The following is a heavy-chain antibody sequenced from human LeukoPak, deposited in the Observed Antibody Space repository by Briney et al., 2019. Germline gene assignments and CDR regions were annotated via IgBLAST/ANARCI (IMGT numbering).Heavy chain of an antibody. CDR1: GGSISSYY. V-gene: IGHV4-59*01. Sequence: SETLSLTCTVSGGSISSYYLSWLRQPPGKGLEWIGYIYYSGSTNYNPSLKSRVTISVDTSKNQFSLKLSSVTAADTPVYYFPRAHYGDYGDYYFDYWGQGTLVTVSS. J-gene: IGHJ4*02. D-gene: IGHD4-17*01. CDR3: PRAHYGDYGDYYFDY. CDR2: IYYSGST.